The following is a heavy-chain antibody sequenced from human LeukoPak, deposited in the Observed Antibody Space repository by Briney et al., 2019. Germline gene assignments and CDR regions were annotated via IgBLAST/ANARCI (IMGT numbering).Heavy chain of an antibody. Sequence: GGSLRLSCAASGFTFSSYSMNWVRQAPGKGLEWVSYISSSSSTIYYADSVKGRFTISRDNAKNSLYLQMNSLRAEDTAVYYCARAPVVVAATPEYFQHWGQGTLVTVSS. J-gene: IGHJ1*01. CDR2: ISSSSSTI. CDR1: GFTFSSYS. V-gene: IGHV3-48*04. D-gene: IGHD2-15*01. CDR3: ARAPVVVAATPEYFQH.